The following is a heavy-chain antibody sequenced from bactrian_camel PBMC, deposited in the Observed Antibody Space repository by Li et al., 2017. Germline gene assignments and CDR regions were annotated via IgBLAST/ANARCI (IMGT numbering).Heavy chain of an antibody. Sequence: HVQLVESGGGSVQAGGSVRLSCVASGFTESGNYVAWIRQAPGEGREGVASIYTGTDRTYYADSVKGRVAIWQDNAENTIYLQINYLRPEDTATYYCAADLLLMRPLDPPEYKYWGQGTQVTVS. D-gene: IGHD1*01. CDR2: IYTGTDRT. CDR1: GFTESGNY. V-gene: IGHV3S1*01. CDR3: AADLLLMRPLDPPEYKY. J-gene: IGHJ4*01.